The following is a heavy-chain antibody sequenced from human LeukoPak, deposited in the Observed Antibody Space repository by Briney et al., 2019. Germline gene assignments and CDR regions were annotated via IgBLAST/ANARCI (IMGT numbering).Heavy chain of an antibody. J-gene: IGHJ4*02. Sequence: SETLSLTCAVYGGSFSGYYWSWIRQPPGKGLEWIGEINHSGSTNYNPSLKSRVTILVDTSKNQFSLKLSSVTAADTAVYYCASLKRGYYGSGSYYTLDYWGQGTLVTVSS. V-gene: IGHV4-34*01. CDR3: ASLKRGYYGSGSYYTLDY. CDR1: GGSFSGYY. CDR2: INHSGST. D-gene: IGHD3-10*01.